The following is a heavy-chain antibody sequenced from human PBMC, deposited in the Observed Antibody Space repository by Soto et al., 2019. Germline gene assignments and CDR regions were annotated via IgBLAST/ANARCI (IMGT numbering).Heavy chain of an antibody. D-gene: IGHD6-13*01. CDR2: ISAYNGNT. V-gene: IGHV1-18*01. Sequence: GASVKVSCKASGYTFTSYGISWVRQAPGQGLEWMGWISAYNGNTNYAQKLQGRVTMTTDTPTSTAYMELRSLRSDDTAVYYCARWEQQPHYYYYGMDVWGQGTTVTVSS. CDR1: GYTFTSYG. J-gene: IGHJ6*02. CDR3: ARWEQQPHYYYYGMDV.